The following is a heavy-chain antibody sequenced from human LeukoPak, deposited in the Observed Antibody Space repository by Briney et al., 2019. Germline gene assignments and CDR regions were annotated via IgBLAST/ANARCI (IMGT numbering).Heavy chain of an antibody. V-gene: IGHV4-34*01. CDR3: ARAYRGDYADAFDI. J-gene: IGHJ3*02. CDR2: INHSGST. CDR1: GGSFSGYY. Sequence: SETLSLTCAVYGGSFSGYYWSWIRQPPGKGLEWIGEINHSGSTYYNPSLKSRVTISVDTSKNQFSLKLSSVTAADTAVYYCARAYRGDYADAFDIWGQGTMVTVSS. D-gene: IGHD4-17*01.